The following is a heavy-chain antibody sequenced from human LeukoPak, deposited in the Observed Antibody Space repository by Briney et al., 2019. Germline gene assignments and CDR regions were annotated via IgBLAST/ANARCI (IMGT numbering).Heavy chain of an antibody. CDR1: GGSISSYY. V-gene: IGHV4-59*01. CDR2: IYYSGST. D-gene: IGHD6-13*01. CDR3: ARDPGYSSSSYPYYYYSMDV. J-gene: IGHJ6*02. Sequence: PSETLSLTCTVSGGSISSYYWSWIRQPPGKGLEWIGYIYYSGSTNYNPSLKSRVTISVDTSKNQFSLKLSSVTAADTAVYYCARDPGYSSSSYPYYYYSMDVWGQGTTVTVSS.